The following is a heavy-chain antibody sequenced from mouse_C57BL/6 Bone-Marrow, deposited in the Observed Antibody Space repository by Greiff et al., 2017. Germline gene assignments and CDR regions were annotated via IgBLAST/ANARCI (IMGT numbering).Heavy chain of an antibody. Sequence: EVQLVESGGGLVKPGGSLKLSCAASGFTFSDYGMHWVRQAPEKGLEWVAYISSGSSTIYYADTVKGGFTLSRDNAKNTLFLQMTSLRSEDTAMYYCARRDYGSSPHWYFDVWGTGTTVTVSS. J-gene: IGHJ1*03. D-gene: IGHD1-1*01. CDR1: GFTFSDYG. CDR2: ISSGSSTI. V-gene: IGHV5-17*01. CDR3: ARRDYGSSPHWYFDV.